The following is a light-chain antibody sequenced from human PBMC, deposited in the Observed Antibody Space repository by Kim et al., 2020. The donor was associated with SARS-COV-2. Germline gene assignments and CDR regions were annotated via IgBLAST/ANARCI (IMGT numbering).Light chain of an antibody. J-gene: IGKJ1*01. CDR3: QQSYNFPRT. Sequence: SSVGDSVTITCQESQGVSSWLNWYQQRPGKAPHLLIYRTSTLQTGVPPRFSGSASGTDFTLTINTLQPEDFATYYCQQSYNFPRTFGQGTKVDIK. CDR2: RTS. V-gene: IGKV1-39*01. CDR1: QGVSSW.